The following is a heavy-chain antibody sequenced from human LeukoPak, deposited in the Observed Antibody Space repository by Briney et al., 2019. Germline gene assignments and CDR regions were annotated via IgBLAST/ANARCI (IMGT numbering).Heavy chain of an antibody. CDR1: GGTFSSYA. V-gene: IGHV1-69*13. D-gene: IGHD4-17*01. CDR2: IIPIFGTA. CDR3: ARDPATYGDLTFDY. Sequence: GASVKVSCKASGGTFSSYAISWVRQAPGQGLEWMGGIIPIFGTANYAQKFQGRVTITADESTSTAYMELSSLRSEDTAVYYCARDPATYGDLTFDYWGQGTLVTVSS. J-gene: IGHJ4*02.